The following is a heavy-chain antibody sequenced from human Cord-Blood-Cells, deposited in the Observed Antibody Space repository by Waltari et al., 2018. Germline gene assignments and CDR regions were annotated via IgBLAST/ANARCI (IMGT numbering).Heavy chain of an antibody. J-gene: IGHJ4*02. CDR2: INHSGST. D-gene: IGHD3-10*01. V-gene: IGHV4-34*01. CDR3: ARMVSVRGVIFDY. Sequence: QVQLQQWGAGLLKHSETLSLTCAVYGGSFSGSYWSWIRQPPGKGLEWIGEINHSGSTNYNPSLKSRVTISVDTSKNQFSLKLSSVTAADTAVYYCARMVSVRGVIFDYWGQGTLVTVSS. CDR1: GGSFSGSY.